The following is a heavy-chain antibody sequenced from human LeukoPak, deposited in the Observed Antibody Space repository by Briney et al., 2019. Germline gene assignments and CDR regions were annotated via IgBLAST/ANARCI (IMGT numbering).Heavy chain of an antibody. CDR1: GGSISSYY. J-gene: IGHJ4*02. CDR2: IHYSGST. V-gene: IGHV4-59*01. CDR3: ARDRWGYYYFDY. D-gene: IGHD4-23*01. Sequence: SETLSLTCTVSGGSISSYYWSWIRQPPGKGLEWIGYIHYSGSTNYNPSLKSRVTISVDTSKNQFSLRLSSVTAADTAVYYCARDRWGYYYFDYWGQGTLVTVSS.